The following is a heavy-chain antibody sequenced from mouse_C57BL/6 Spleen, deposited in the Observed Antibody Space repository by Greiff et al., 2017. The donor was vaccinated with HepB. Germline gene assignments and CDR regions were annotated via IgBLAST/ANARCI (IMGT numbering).Heavy chain of an antibody. CDR1: GFNIKDDY. Sequence: EVQLQQSGAELVRPGASVKLSCTASGFNIKDDYMHWVKQRPEQGLEWIGWIDPENGDTEYASKFQGKATITADTSSNTAYLQLSSLTSEDTAVYYCFITTVVAHWYFDVWGTGTTVTVSS. CDR3: FITTVVAHWYFDV. CDR2: IDPENGDT. V-gene: IGHV14-4*01. D-gene: IGHD1-1*01. J-gene: IGHJ1*03.